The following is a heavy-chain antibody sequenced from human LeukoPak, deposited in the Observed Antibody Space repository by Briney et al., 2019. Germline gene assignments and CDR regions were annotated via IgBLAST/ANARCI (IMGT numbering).Heavy chain of an antibody. Sequence: VASVKVSCKASGGTFSSYAISWVRQAPGQGLEWMGRIIPILGIANYAQKFQGRVTITADKSTSTAYMELSSLRSEDTAVYYCARGTVVHGDDYWGQGTLVTVSS. CDR2: IIPILGIA. CDR1: GGTFSSYA. J-gene: IGHJ4*02. V-gene: IGHV1-69*04. CDR3: ARGTVVHGDDY. D-gene: IGHD4-23*01.